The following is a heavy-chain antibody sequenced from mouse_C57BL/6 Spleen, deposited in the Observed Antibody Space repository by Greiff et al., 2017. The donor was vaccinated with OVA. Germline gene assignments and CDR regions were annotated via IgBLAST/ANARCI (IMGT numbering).Heavy chain of an antibody. J-gene: IGHJ1*03. V-gene: IGHV1-54*01. D-gene: IGHD2-1*01. CDR2: INPGSGGT. CDR1: GYAFTNYL. CDR3: ARDYGKYCDV. Sequence: VMLVESGAELVRPGTSVKVSCKASGYAFTNYLIEWVKQRPGQGLEWIGVINPGSGGTNYNEKFKGKATLTADKSSSTAYMQLSSLTSEDSAVYFCARDYGKYCDVWGTGTTVTVSS.